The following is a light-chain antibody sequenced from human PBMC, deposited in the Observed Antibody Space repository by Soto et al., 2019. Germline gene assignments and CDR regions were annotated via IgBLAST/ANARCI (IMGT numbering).Light chain of an antibody. J-gene: IGKJ1*01. CDR2: AAS. V-gene: IGKV3-15*01. Sequence: EIVITQSPATLSVSPGESATLSCRASQSVSSNLAWYQQKPGQAPRLLIYAASTRATGIPARFSGSGSGTEFTLTISSLQSEDFAVYYCQQYNNWPVFGQGTKVDIK. CDR3: QQYNNWPV. CDR1: QSVSSN.